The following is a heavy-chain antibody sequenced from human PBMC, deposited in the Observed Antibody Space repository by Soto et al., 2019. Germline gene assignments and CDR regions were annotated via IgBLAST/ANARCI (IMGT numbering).Heavy chain of an antibody. V-gene: IGHV3-48*04. CDR1: GFTFSSYS. Sequence: GGSLRLSCVASGFTFSSYSMVWVRQAPGKGLEWVSYIFASSTTIYYADSVKGRFTVSRDNAQNSLYLQMNGLRADDTALYFCAKSRVFIGAIVTLLDSWGQGTQVTVSS. J-gene: IGHJ4*02. CDR2: IFASSTTI. CDR3: AKSRVFIGAIVTLLDS. D-gene: IGHD3-16*02.